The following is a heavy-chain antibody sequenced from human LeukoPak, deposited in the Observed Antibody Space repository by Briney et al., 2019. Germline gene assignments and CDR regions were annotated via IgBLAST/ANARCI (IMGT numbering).Heavy chain of an antibody. J-gene: IGHJ5*02. D-gene: IGHD3-3*01. CDR2: IYHSGST. V-gene: IGHV4-38-2*01. CDR1: GYSISSGYY. Sequence: PSETLSLTCAVSGYSISSGYYWGWIRQPPGKGLEWIGSIYHSGSTYYNPSLKSRVTISVDTSKNQFSLKLSSETAADTAVYYCARHTIFGVVQFDPWGQGTLVTVSS. CDR3: ARHTIFGVVQFDP.